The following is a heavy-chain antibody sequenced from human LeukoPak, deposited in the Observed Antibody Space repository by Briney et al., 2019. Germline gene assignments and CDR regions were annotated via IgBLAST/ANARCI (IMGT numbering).Heavy chain of an antibody. V-gene: IGHV3-72*01. CDR1: GFIFSDQY. CDR3: VRRNYVAFDI. J-gene: IGHJ3*02. D-gene: IGHD1-7*01. CDR2: TQNKANRYTL. Sequence: GGSLRLSCAVSGFIFSDQYMDWVRQAPGKGLEWVGRTQNKANRYTLDYAASVRGRFTISRDDSKNSLFLQMNSLKTEDTAVYCCVRRNYVAFDIWGQGTMVTVSS.